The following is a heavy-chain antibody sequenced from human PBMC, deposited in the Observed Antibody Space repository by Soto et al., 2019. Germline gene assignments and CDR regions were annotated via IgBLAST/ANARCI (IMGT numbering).Heavy chain of an antibody. J-gene: IGHJ4*02. D-gene: IGHD2-2*01. CDR2: IYPGDSDT. Sequence: GESLKISCKGSGYSFTSYRIGWVRQMPGKGLEWMGIIYPGDSDTRYSPSFQGQVTISADKSISTAYLQWSSLKASDTAMYYCARQYCSSTSCYDPLYFDYWGQGTLVTVSS. CDR1: GYSFTSYR. V-gene: IGHV5-51*01. CDR3: ARQYCSSTSCYDPLYFDY.